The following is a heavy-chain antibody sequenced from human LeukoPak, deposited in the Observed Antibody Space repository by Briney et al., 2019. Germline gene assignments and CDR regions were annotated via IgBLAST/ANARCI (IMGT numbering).Heavy chain of an antibody. CDR3: AGRYDSSGYPLH. CDR2: ISSSGSTI. CDR1: GFTFSDYY. J-gene: IGHJ4*02. V-gene: IGHV3-11*01. Sequence: GGSLRLSCAASGFTFSDYYMSWIRQAPGKGVEWVSYISSSGSTIYYADSIKGGFTISRDNSKNTLYLQMNSLRAEDTAVYYCAGRYDSSGYPLHWGQGTLVTVSS. D-gene: IGHD3-22*01.